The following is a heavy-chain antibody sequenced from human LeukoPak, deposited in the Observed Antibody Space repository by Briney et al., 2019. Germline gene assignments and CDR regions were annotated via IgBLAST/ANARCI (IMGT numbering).Heavy chain of an antibody. V-gene: IGHV4-34*01. CDR1: GGSFSGYY. CDR2: INHSGST. J-gene: IGHJ4*02. Sequence: SETLSLTCAVYGGSFSGYYWNWIRQPPGKGLEWIGEINHSGSTNYNPSLKSRVTISVDTSKNQFSLKLSSVTAADTAVYYCARGLKNYWGQGTLVTVSS. CDR3: ARGLKNY.